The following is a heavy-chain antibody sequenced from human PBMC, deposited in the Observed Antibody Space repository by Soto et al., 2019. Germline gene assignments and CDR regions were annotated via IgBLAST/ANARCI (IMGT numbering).Heavy chain of an antibody. CDR1: GGSISSGDYY. Sequence: QVQLQESGPGLVNPSQTLSLTCTVSGGSISSGDYYWGWIRQPPGKGLEWIGYIYYSGSTYYNPSLRSRVTISVDTSKNQFYLKLSSVTAADAAVYYCASDDSSGYSGYWGQGTLVTVSS. J-gene: IGHJ4*02. CDR2: IYYSGST. D-gene: IGHD3-22*01. V-gene: IGHV4-30-4*01. CDR3: ASDDSSGYSGY.